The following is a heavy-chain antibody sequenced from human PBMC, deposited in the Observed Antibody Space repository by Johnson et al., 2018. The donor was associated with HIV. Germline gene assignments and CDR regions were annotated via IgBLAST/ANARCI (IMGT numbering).Heavy chain of an antibody. D-gene: IGHD1-14*01. J-gene: IGHJ3*02. V-gene: IGHV3-30*04. CDR1: GFTFSSYG. CDR3: ARDQGELRRTHAFDI. CDR2: ISYDGSDK. Sequence: QVQLVESGGGVVQPGRSLRLSCAASGFTFSSYGMHWVRQAPAKGLEWVAVISYDGSDKDYADSVKGRFTISRDNSKNTLYLQMNSLRAEDTAVYYCARDQGELRRTHAFDIWGQGTMVTVSS.